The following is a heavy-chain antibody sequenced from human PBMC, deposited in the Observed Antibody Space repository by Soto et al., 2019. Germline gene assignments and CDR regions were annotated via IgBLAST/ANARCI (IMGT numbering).Heavy chain of an antibody. CDR1: GFTFSSYG. CDR2: IWYDGSNM. CDR3: ARGPQVYYRWGFKEDRLFS. Sequence: GGSLRLSCAASGFTFSSYGMHWVRQAPGKGLEWVAVIWYDGSNMYYADSVKGRFTISRDNTKNTLFLQMNSLRVEDTAVYYWARGPQVYYRWGFKEDRLFSGGQGPLVTVP. D-gene: IGHD3-16*02. J-gene: IGHJ4*02. V-gene: IGHV3-33*01.